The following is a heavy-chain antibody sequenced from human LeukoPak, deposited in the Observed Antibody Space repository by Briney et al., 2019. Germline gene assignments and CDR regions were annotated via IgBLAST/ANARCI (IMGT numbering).Heavy chain of an antibody. Sequence: GSSVKVSCKASGGTFSSYAISWVRQAPGQGLEWMGRIIPILGIANYAQKFQGRVTITADKSTSTAYMELSSLRSEDTAVYYCARSRNYYRVYFDNWGQGTLVPVSS. CDR3: ARSRNYYRVYFDN. CDR1: GGTFSSYA. J-gene: IGHJ4*02. V-gene: IGHV1-69*04. CDR2: IIPILGIA. D-gene: IGHD3-10*01.